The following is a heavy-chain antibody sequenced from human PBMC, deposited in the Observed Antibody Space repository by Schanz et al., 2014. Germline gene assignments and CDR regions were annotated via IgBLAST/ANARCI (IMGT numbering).Heavy chain of an antibody. J-gene: IGHJ4*02. Sequence: QVQLVQSGAEVKKPGASVKVSCKASGYTFTSYDINWVRQATGQGLEWMGWMNSKTGNTGYAQRFQGRVTMTRNTSTSTVYMELSSLRSEDTAVYYCARDGEAAAGCDYWGQGTLLTVSS. CDR1: GYTFTSYD. CDR2: MNSKTGNT. D-gene: IGHD6-13*01. V-gene: IGHV1-8*01. CDR3: ARDGEAAAGCDY.